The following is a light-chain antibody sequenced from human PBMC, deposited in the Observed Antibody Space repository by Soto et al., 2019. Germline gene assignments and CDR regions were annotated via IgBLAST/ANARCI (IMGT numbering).Light chain of an antibody. CDR2: DVN. Sequence: QSALTQPRSVCGSPGQSVTISCTGTNSDVGRYNYVSWYQQHPGKAPRLMIYDVNQRPSGVPDRFSGSKSGNTAFLTISGLLADDEADYHCCSYAGSFTWVFAGGTKLTGL. V-gene: IGLV2-11*01. CDR1: NSDVGRYNY. CDR3: CSYAGSFTWV. J-gene: IGLJ3*02.